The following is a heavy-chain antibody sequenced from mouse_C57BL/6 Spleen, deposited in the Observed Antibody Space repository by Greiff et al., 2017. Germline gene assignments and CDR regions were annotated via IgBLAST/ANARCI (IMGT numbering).Heavy chain of an antibody. V-gene: IGHV1-64*01. J-gene: IGHJ4*01. Sequence: QVQLQQPGAELVKPGASVKLSCKASGYTFTSYWMLWVKQRPGQGLEWIGMIHPNSGSTNYNEKFKSKATLTVDKSSSTAYMQLSSLTSEDSAVYYCATYYSKEAMDYWGQGTSVTVSS. CDR1: GYTFTSYW. D-gene: IGHD2-5*01. CDR2: IHPNSGST. CDR3: ATYYSKEAMDY.